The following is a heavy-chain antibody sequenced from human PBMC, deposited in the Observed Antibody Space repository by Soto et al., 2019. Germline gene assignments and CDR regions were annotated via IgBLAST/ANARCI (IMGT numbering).Heavy chain of an antibody. CDR1: GFTVSSNY. CDR2: IYSGGST. D-gene: IGHD5-18*01. J-gene: IGHJ4*02. Sequence: PGGSPRLSCAASGFTVSSNYMSWVRQAPGKGLEWVSVIYSGGSTYYADSVKGRFTISRDNSKNTLYLQMNSLRAEDTAVYYCARDRAHSGLWPPSTTPFDYWGQGTLVTVSS. V-gene: IGHV3-66*01. CDR3: ARDRAHSGLWPPSTTPFDY.